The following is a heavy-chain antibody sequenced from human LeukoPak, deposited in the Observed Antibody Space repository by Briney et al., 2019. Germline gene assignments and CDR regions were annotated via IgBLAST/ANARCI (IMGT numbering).Heavy chain of an antibody. CDR1: GFTVSSNY. J-gene: IGHJ4*02. V-gene: IGHV3-66*01. Sequence: GGSLRLSCAASGFTVSSNYMSWVRQAPGKGLEWVSVIYSGGSTYYADSVKGRFTISRDNSKNTLYLQMNSLRAEDTAVYYCAKESRAAVVPAASIDYWGQGTLVTVSS. CDR2: IYSGGST. D-gene: IGHD2-2*01. CDR3: AKESRAAVVPAASIDY.